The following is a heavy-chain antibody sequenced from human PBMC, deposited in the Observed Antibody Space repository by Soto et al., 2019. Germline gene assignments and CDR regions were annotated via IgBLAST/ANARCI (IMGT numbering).Heavy chain of an antibody. D-gene: IGHD3-3*01. V-gene: IGHV4-30-4*01. CDR1: GGSISSGDYY. CDR3: ARASRTIFGVVITRDYFDY. Sequence: SETLSLTCTVSGGSISSGDYYWSWIRQPPGKGLEWIGYIYYSGSTYYNPSLKSRVTISVDTSKNQFSLKLSSVTAADTAVYYCARASRTIFGVVITRDYFDYWGQGTLVTSPQ. J-gene: IGHJ4*02. CDR2: IYYSGST.